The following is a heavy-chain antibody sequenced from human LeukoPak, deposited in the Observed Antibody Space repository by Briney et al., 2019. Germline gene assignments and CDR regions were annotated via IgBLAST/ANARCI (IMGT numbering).Heavy chain of an antibody. D-gene: IGHD3-22*01. J-gene: IGHJ3*02. Sequence: ASVKVSCKASGYTFTGYYMHWVRQAPGQGLEWMGWINPNSGGTNYAQKFQGRVTMTRDTSISTAYMELSRLRSDDTAVYYCARLLSFTMIVVVSGVFDIWGQGTMVTVFS. CDR3: ARLLSFTMIVVVSGVFDI. CDR1: GYTFTGYY. V-gene: IGHV1-2*02. CDR2: INPNSGGT.